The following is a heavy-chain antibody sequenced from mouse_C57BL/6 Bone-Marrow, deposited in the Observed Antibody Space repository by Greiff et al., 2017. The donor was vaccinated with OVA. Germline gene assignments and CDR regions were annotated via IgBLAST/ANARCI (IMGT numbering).Heavy chain of an antibody. J-gene: IGHJ3*01. CDR3: ARYLVYYDYEGFAY. CDR1: GYTFTDYY. D-gene: IGHD2-4*01. V-gene: IGHV1-19*01. Sequence: VQLQQSGPVLVKPGASVKMSCKASGYTFTDYYMNWVKQSHGKSLEWIGVINPYNGGTSYNQKFKGKATLTVDKSSSTAYMELNSLTSEDSAVYYCARYLVYYDYEGFAYWGKGTLVTVSA. CDR2: INPYNGGT.